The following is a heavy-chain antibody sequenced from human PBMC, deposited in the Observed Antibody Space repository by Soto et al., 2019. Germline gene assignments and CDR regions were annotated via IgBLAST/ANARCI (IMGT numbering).Heavy chain of an antibody. D-gene: IGHD2-15*01. V-gene: IGHV4-31*03. CDR1: GCSIISGGYY. J-gene: IGHJ5*02. CDR2: IYYSGST. Sequence: QVQLHESGPGLVKPSQTLSLTCTVSGCSIISGGYYWIWIRQHPGKGLEWIGYIYYSGSTYYNPSLKSRVTISVDTSKNQFSLKLSSVTAADTAVYYCARYCSGGSCSHGGWFDPWGQGTLVTVSS. CDR3: ARYCSGGSCSHGGWFDP.